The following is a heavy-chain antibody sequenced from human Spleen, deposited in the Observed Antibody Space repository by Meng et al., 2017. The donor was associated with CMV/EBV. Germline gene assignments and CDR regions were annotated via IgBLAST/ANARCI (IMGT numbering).Heavy chain of an antibody. D-gene: IGHD6-13*01. CDR1: GFTFSNYT. J-gene: IGHJ4*02. Sequence: GESLKISCAASGFTFSNYTIHWVRQAPGKGLEWVAVIRYDGSTKYYEDSVKGRFSISRDNSMTTLYLQMKSLRVDDTGVYYCAKEPNVGAAGIDYWGQGTLVTVSS. V-gene: IGHV3-30*02. CDR2: IRYDGSTK. CDR3: AKEPNVGAAGIDY.